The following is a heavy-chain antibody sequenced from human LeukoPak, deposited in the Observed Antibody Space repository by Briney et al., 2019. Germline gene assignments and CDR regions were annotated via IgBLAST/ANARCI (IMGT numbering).Heavy chain of an antibody. J-gene: IGHJ6*02. CDR1: GFTFSSYA. CDR3: AKSNSGYGYYYYGMDV. D-gene: IGHD5-12*01. Sequence: SGGSLRLSCAASGFTFSSYAMSWVRQAPGKGLEWVSAISDSGGSTYYADSVKGRFTISRDNSKNTLYLQMNSLRAEDTAVYYCAKSNSGYGYYYYGMDVWGQGTTVTVSS. CDR2: ISDSGGST. V-gene: IGHV3-23*01.